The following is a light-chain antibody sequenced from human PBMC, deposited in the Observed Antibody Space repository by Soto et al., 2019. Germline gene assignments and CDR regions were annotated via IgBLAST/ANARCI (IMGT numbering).Light chain of an antibody. CDR1: QTIIGY. CDR3: QQSYTTPRT. CDR2: AAS. Sequence: DIQMTQSPSSLSASIGDSVTITCRASQTIIGYLNWYQQKPGKAPRLLINAASNLQSGVPSRFRGSGSETEFTLTITSLQPEDFATYYCQQSYTTPRTFGQGTKVEIQ. J-gene: IGKJ1*01. V-gene: IGKV1-39*01.